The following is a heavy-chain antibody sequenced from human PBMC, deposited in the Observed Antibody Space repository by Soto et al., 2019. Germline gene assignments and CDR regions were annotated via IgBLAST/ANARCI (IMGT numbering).Heavy chain of an antibody. J-gene: IGHJ5*02. CDR3: AGQTFTIAAASYGRSNWFDP. D-gene: IGHD3-10*01. V-gene: IGHV4-39*01. CDR1: GCSIPSSSHF. CDR2: IYFTGNT. Sequence: LSLTCSASGCSIPSSSHFWGWVRQPPGKGLEWIGTIYFTGNTYYTPSLKGRLTMSIDTSKNEFSLRLNAVTAADTAVYYCAGQTFTIAAASYGRSNWFDPWGPGTLVTVSS.